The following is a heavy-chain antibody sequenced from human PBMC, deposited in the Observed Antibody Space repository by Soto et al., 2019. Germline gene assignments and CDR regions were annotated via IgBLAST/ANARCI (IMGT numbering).Heavy chain of an antibody. J-gene: IGHJ4*02. CDR1: GFTFSSYA. Sequence: QVQLVESGGGVVQPGRSLRLSCAASGFTFSSYAMHWVRQAPGKGLEWVAVISYDGSNKYYADSVKGRFTISRDNCKNALYLQMNSLRAEDTAVYYCAGDAGTPSQISVLGVLDGWGQGTLVTVSS. D-gene: IGHD3-16*01. V-gene: IGHV3-30-3*01. CDR2: ISYDGSNK. CDR3: AGDAGTPSQISVLGVLDG.